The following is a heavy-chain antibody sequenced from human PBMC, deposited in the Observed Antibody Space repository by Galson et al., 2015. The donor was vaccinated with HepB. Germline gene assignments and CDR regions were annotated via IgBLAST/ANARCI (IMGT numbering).Heavy chain of an antibody. CDR2: INPNSGGT. J-gene: IGHJ3*02. CDR1: GYTFTGYY. V-gene: IGHV1-2*04. D-gene: IGHD6-19*01. Sequence: VKVSCKASGYTFTGYYMHWVRQAPGQGLEWMGWINPNSGGTNYAQKFQGWVTMTRDTSISTAYMELSRLRSDDTAVYYCAAGTNSSGWYGAFDIWGQGTMVTVSS. CDR3: AAGTNSSGWYGAFDI.